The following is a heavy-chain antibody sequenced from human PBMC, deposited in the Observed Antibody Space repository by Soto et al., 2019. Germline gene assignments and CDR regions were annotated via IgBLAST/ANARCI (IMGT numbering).Heavy chain of an antibody. V-gene: IGHV5-51*01. CDR3: ARHQASSYGSGSYEVDY. J-gene: IGHJ4*02. CDR2: IYPGDSDT. CDR1: GYSFTSYW. D-gene: IGHD3-10*01. Sequence: GESLKISCKGSGYSFTSYWIGWVRQMPGKGLEWMGIIYPGDSDTRYSPSFQGQVTISADKSISTAYLQWSSLKASDTAMYYCARHQASSYGSGSYEVDYWGQGTLVTVSS.